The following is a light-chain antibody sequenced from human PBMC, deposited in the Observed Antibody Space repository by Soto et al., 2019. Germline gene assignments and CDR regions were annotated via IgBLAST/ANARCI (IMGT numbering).Light chain of an antibody. J-gene: IGKJ1*01. CDR1: QEISGL. CDR2: AAS. V-gene: IGKV1D-12*01. Sequence: DIQMTQSPSSVSASVGDRVTITCRASQEISGLLAWFQQKPEKAPNLLISAASILQSGVPSRFSGSGAGTDFNLTITYLHTADFATYSCQQANSLPWTFGQGTKVEL. CDR3: QQANSLPWT.